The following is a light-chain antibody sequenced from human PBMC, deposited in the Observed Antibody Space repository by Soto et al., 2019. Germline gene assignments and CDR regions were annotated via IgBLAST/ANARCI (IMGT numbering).Light chain of an antibody. CDR3: QTWGTGMGV. Sequence: QTVVTQSPSASASLGASVKLTCTLSSGHSSYAIAWLQQQPEKGPRYLMKLNSDGSHSKGDGIPDRFSGSSSGAERYLTISSLQSEDEADYYCQTWGTGMGVFGGGTQLTVL. V-gene: IGLV4-69*01. CDR2: LNSDGSH. J-gene: IGLJ2*01. CDR1: SGHSSYA.